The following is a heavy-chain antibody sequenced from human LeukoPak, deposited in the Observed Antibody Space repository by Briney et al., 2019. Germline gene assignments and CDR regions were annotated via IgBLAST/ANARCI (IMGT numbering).Heavy chain of an antibody. D-gene: IGHD6-6*01. CDR1: GGSISSYY. CDR3: AKSRGSSTPYYFDY. CDR2: IYYSGST. J-gene: IGHJ4*02. Sequence: SETLSLTCTASGGSISSYYWSWIRQPPGKRLEWIGYIYYSGSTNYNPSLKSRVTISVDTSKNQFSLKLSSVTAADTAVYYCAKSRGSSTPYYFDYWGQGTLVTVSS. V-gene: IGHV4-59*01.